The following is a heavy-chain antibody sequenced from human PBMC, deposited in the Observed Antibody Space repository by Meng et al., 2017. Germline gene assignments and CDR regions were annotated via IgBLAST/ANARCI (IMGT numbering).Heavy chain of an antibody. CDR2: IWYDGSNK. Sequence: GESLKISCAASGFTFSSYGMHWVRQAPGKGLEWVAVIWYDGSNKYYADSVKGRFTISRDNSKNTLYLQMNSLRAEDTAVYYCARARIELGIVDVWGQGTTVTSP. V-gene: IGHV3-33*01. CDR1: GFTFSSYG. J-gene: IGHJ6*02. CDR3: ARARIELGIVDV. D-gene: IGHD3-22*01.